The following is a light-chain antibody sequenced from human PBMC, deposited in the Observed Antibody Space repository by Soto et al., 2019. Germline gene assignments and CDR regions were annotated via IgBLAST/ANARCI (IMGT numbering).Light chain of an antibody. CDR3: QQRSNWPLT. V-gene: IGKV3-11*01. CDR1: QSLKRY. CDR2: DAS. J-gene: IGKJ4*01. Sequence: IVLTQSPATLSLSPGERATLSCRASQSLKRYLAWYQQKPGQAPRLLIYDASNRATGIPARFSGSGSGTDFTLTISSLEPEDFAVYYCQQRSNWPLTFGGGTKVEIK.